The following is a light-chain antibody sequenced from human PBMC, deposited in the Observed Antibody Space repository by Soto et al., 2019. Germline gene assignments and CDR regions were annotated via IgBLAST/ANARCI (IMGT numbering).Light chain of an antibody. CDR2: EVR. CDR3: SSYTTTSSVL. V-gene: IGLV2-14*01. CDR1: SNDIGYYNY. J-gene: IGLJ3*02. Sequence: QSVPTQPASVSGSPGQSITISCTGTSNDIGYYNYVSWYQQHPAKAPKLMIYEVRNRPSGISNRFSGSKSGNTASLTISGLQAEDEADYYCSSYTTTSSVLFGGGTKVTVL.